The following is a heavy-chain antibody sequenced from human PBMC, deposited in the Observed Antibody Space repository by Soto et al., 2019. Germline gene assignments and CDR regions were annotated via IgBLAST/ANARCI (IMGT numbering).Heavy chain of an antibody. J-gene: IGHJ5*02. CDR2: ISYSGTT. D-gene: IGHD5-18*01. CDR1: GDAISSNNNY. Sequence: TLSLTCTVSGDAISSNNNYWSWIRQPPGEGLEWIGFISYSGTTSYSPSLKSRVAISLDTSKNQFSLSLSSVTAADTAVYYCARGRGYSYGLDPWGQGTLVTVSS. CDR3: ARGRGYSYGLDP. V-gene: IGHV4-30-4*01.